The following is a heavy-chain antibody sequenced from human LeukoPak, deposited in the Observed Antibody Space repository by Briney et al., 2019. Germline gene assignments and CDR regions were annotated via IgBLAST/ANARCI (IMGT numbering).Heavy chain of an antibody. CDR2: ISAYNCNT. J-gene: IGHJ6*02. V-gene: IGHV1-18*01. CDR1: GYTFTNYG. CDR3: ARDGGQQQLVNYYQYGMDV. Sequence: GASVKVPCKASGYTFTNYGINWVRQAPGQGLEWMGWISAYNCNTNYVQKLQGRVTMTTETSTSTAYMYLRSLRSDDTAVSYCARDGGQQQLVNYYQYGMDVWGQGTTVSVSS. D-gene: IGHD6-13*01.